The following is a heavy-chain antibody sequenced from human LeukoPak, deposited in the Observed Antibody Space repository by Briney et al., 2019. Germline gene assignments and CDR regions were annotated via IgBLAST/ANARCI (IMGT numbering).Heavy chain of an antibody. J-gene: IGHJ4*02. CDR2: IRKKGYGETT. Sequence: GGSLRLSCTASGFTFGDDGWSWFRQAPGKGLEWICFIRKKGYGETTDYAASVRGRFTISRDDAKSIAYLQMDSLKTEDTALYYCSRGLHDCGDSNYYFDQWGRGTLVTVSS. CDR3: SRGLHDCGDSNYYFDQ. V-gene: IGHV3-49*03. D-gene: IGHD4-17*01. CDR1: GFTFGDDG.